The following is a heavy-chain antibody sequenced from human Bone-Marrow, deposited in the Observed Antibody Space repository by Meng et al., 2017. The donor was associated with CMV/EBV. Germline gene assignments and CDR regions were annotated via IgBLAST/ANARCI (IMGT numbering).Heavy chain of an antibody. J-gene: IGHJ4*02. CDR1: GFRFSDYT. CDR2: ISPESSQI. CDR3: AKDKGVPKYQLLYMEGFDY. V-gene: IGHV3-21*04. D-gene: IGHD2-2*02. Sequence: GGSLRLSCAASGFRFSDYTLTWVRQAPGKGLEWVSSISPESSQIYYADSVKGRFTISRDNSKNTLYLQMNSLRAEDTAVYYCAKDKGVPKYQLLYMEGFDYWGQRTLVTVSS.